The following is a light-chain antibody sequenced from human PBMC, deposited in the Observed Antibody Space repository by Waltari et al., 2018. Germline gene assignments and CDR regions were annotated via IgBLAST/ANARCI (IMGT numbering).Light chain of an antibody. Sequence: EIVLTQSPATLSLSPGERATLTCRASQRVSSYLAWYQQKPGQAPRLLIYDASNRATGIPARFSGSGSGTDFTLTISSLEPEDFAVYYCQQRSNLGTFGPGTKVDIK. CDR2: DAS. V-gene: IGKV3-11*01. CDR1: QRVSSY. CDR3: QQRSNLGT. J-gene: IGKJ3*01.